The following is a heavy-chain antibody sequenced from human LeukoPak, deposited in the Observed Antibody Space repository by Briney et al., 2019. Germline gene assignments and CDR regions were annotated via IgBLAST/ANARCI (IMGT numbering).Heavy chain of an antibody. CDR3: AREGDYGHAFDI. CDR2: IYYSGST. D-gene: IGHD4-17*01. CDR1: GGSISSSSYY. Sequence: SETLSLTCTVSGGSISSSSYYWGWIRQPPGKGLEWIGSIYYSGSTYYNPSLKSRVTISVDTSKNQFSLKLSSVTAADTAVYYCAREGDYGHAFDIWGQGTMVTVSS. V-gene: IGHV4-39*07. J-gene: IGHJ3*02.